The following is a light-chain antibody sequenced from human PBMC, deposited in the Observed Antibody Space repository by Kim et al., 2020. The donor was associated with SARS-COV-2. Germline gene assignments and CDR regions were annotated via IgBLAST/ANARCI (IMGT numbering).Light chain of an antibody. CDR2: TNN. CDR1: SSNIESNA. V-gene: IGLV1-44*01. J-gene: IGLJ3*02. Sequence: GQRVNISCSGSSSNIESNAVNWYQVVPGTAPKVLIYTNNRRPSGVADRFSGSKSDTSASLAISGLQSEDEADYYCAAWDDSLAGRVFGGGTQLTVL. CDR3: AAWDDSLAGRV.